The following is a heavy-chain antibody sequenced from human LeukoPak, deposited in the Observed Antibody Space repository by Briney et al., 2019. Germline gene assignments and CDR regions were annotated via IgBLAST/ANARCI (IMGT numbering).Heavy chain of an antibody. D-gene: IGHD6-13*01. V-gene: IGHV3-74*01. J-gene: IGHJ4*02. CDR3: ASGVQGTSWIVN. CDR1: GFTVDSYW. Sequence: GGSLRLSCAASGFTVDSYWMHWVRQAPGKGLVWVSRINTDGSSTTYADSVKGRFTISRDNAKNALYLQMNSLRAEDTAIYYCASGVQGTSWIVNWGQRTLVTVSS. CDR2: INTDGSST.